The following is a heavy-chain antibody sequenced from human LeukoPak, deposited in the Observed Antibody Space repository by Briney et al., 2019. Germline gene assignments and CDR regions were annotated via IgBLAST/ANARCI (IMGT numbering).Heavy chain of an antibody. CDR1: GFTFTAYH. CDR3: ARNSLYYYDSSGLDY. D-gene: IGHD3-22*01. CDR2: INPNSGGT. J-gene: IGHJ4*02. V-gene: IGHV1-2*02. Sequence: ASVKVSCKASGFTFTAYHMHWVRQAPGQGLEWMGWINPNSGGTNYAQKFQGRVTMTRDTSISTAYMEPSRLRSDDTAVYYCARNSLYYYDSSGLDYWGQGTLVTVSS.